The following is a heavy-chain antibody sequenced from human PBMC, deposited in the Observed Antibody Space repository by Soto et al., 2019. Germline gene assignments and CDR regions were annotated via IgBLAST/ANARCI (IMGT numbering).Heavy chain of an antibody. CDR3: AKGPSTWVDTMDY. J-gene: IGHJ4*02. D-gene: IGHD5-12*01. CDR2: ISGSGGST. Sequence: EVQLLESGGGLVQPGGSLRLSCAASGFTFSSYAMSWVRQAPGKGLEWVSAISGSGGSTYYADSVKGRFTISRDNSKNTLYLQMNSLRDEDTDVYYCAKGPSTWVDTMDYWGQGTLVTVSS. CDR1: GFTFSSYA. V-gene: IGHV3-23*01.